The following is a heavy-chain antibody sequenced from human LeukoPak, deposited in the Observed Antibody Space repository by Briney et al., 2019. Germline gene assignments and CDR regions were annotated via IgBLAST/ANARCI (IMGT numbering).Heavy chain of an antibody. CDR2: IRSKAYGGTT. CDR3: SNGNY. V-gene: IGHV3-49*04. Sequence: GGSLRLSCTASGFTFGDYAMSWVRQAPGKGLEWVGFIRSKAYGGTTEYAASVKGRFTISRDDSKSIAYLQMTSLKTEDTAVYYCSNGNYWGQGTLVTVSS. J-gene: IGHJ4*02. CDR1: GFTFGDYA. D-gene: IGHD2-8*01.